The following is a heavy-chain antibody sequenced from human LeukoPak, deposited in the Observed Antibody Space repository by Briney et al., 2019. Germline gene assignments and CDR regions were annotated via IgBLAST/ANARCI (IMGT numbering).Heavy chain of an antibody. CDR1: GYTFTSYY. V-gene: IGHV1-46*01. J-gene: IGHJ4*02. CDR2: INPSGGST. D-gene: IGHD3-9*01. CDR3: ARVLRYFDWSIPPFDY. Sequence: ASVKVSCKASGYTFTSYYMHWVQQAPGQGLEWMGIINPSGGSTSYAQKFQGRVTMTRDTSTSTVYMELSSLRSEDTAVYYCARVLRYFDWSIPPFDYWGQGTLVTVSS.